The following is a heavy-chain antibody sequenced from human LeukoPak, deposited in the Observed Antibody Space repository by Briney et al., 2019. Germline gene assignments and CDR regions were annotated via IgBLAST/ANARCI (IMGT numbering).Heavy chain of an antibody. CDR3: ARLITGTTTAFDI. V-gene: IGHV4-4*07. CDR2: IYTSGST. J-gene: IGHJ3*02. Sequence: SETLSLICTVSGGSISGYYWSWIRQPAGKGLEWIGRIYTSGSTHYNPSLKSRVTMSVDTSKNQFSLKLSSVTAADTAVYYCARLITGTTTAFDIWGQGTMVTVSS. D-gene: IGHD1-7*01. CDR1: GGSISGYY.